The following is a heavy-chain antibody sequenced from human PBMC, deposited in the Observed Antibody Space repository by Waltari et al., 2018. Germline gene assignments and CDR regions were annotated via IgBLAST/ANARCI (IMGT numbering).Heavy chain of an antibody. D-gene: IGHD3-3*01. J-gene: IGHJ3*01. CDR2: VNPKTGGT. V-gene: IGHV1-2*02. Sequence: QVHLVQSGAEVKKPCASVTVSCKASGYTFTGHVLRWVRQAPGQGREWGGAVNPKTGGTYSAQKVEGRVTMTRDTYSSTAYLALSRLTSDDTAVYYCARVLYAFWGGYYPHDVFDFWGQGTVVIVSS. CDR3: ARVLYAFWGGYYPHDVFDF. CDR1: GYTFTGHV.